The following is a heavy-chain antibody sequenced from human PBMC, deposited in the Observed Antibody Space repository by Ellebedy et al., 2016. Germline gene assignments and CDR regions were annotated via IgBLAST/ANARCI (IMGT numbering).Heavy chain of an antibody. CDR2: LSGSGPKT. Sequence: GVSLRLSXAASGFTFKTYAMSWVRQAPGEGLEWVSTLSGSGPKTYYADSVQGRFTISRDNSKSTLYLQMNSLRAEDTAVYYCAKHETDGDYYFDLWGRGTLVTVSS. J-gene: IGHJ2*01. CDR1: GFTFKTYA. D-gene: IGHD2-21*01. CDR3: AKHETDGDYYFDL. V-gene: IGHV3-23*01.